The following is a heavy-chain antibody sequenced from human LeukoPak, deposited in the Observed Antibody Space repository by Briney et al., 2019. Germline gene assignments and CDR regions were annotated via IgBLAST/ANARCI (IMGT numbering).Heavy chain of an antibody. CDR2: LYAGGTA. Sequence: GGSLRLSCEASGFAGSSIDMSWVRQIPGKGLESVSVLYAGGTATYRDSVKDRFIVSRDTSKKTLFLHMNNLRVEDTAVYFCAMGRVQHDYDHRGQGTPGVVSS. D-gene: IGHD4-11*01. V-gene: IGHV3-66*01. J-gene: IGHJ5*02. CDR3: AMGRVQHDYDH. CDR1: GFAGSSID.